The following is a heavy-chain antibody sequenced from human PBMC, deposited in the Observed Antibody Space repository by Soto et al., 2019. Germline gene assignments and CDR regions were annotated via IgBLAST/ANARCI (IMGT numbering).Heavy chain of an antibody. Sequence: SETLSLTCTVSGGSISSYYWSWIRQPPGKGLEWIGYVYNSGSTNYNPSLKSRVAISIDTSKNQFSLKLTSLTATDTAVYYCARGGPSSKWLDPWGQGTLVTVSS. V-gene: IGHV4-59*01. CDR3: ARGGPSSKWLDP. CDR1: GGSISSYY. CDR2: VYNSGST. J-gene: IGHJ5*02.